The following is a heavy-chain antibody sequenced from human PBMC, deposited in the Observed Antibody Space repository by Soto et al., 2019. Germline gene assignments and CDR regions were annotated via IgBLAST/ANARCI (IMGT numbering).Heavy chain of an antibody. CDR3: ARATIMVRGVIDWFDP. CDR1: GGSISSGDYY. CDR2: IYYSGST. D-gene: IGHD3-10*01. J-gene: IGHJ5*02. Sequence: TLSLTCTVSGGSISSGDYYWSWIRQPPGKGLEWIGYIYYSGSTYYNPSLKSRVTISVDTSKNQFSLKLSSVTAADTAVYYCARATIMVRGVIDWFDPWGQGTLVTVSS. V-gene: IGHV4-30-4*01.